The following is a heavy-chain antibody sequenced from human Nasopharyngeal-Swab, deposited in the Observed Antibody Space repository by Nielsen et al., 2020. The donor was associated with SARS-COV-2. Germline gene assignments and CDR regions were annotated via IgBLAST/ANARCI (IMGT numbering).Heavy chain of an antibody. CDR1: GLGFSNYE. CDR2: ISTTTATI. J-gene: IGHJ3*02. Sequence: GGSLRLSCAASGLGFSNYETNWVRQAPGKGLEWISYISTTTATIYYADSVKGRFTISRDNAKNSLYLQMNSLRAEDTAVYYCAREVPYSGHDDAFDIWGQGTMVTVSA. D-gene: IGHD5-12*01. V-gene: IGHV3-48*03. CDR3: AREVPYSGHDDAFDI.